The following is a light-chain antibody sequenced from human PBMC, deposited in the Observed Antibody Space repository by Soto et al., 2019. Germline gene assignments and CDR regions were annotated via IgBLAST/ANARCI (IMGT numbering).Light chain of an antibody. CDR3: QQYGNSLYP. CDR1: QSVSSSY. CDR2: GAS. V-gene: IGKV3-20*01. Sequence: EIVLTQSPGTLSLSPGERATLSCRASQSVSSSYLVWYQQKAGQAPILLTYGASSRATGLPDRFSGSGSGTDFTLTIRRMEPEDLAVYYCQQYGNSLYPFGQGTKLEIK. J-gene: IGKJ2*01.